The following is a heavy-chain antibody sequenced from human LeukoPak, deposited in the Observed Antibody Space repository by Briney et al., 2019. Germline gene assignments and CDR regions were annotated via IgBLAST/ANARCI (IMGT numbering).Heavy chain of an antibody. CDR3: ARRSGSPPEFDY. CDR1: GYTFTGYY. CDR2: INPNSGGT. V-gene: IGHV1-2*02. Sequence: ASVKVSCKASGYTFTGYYMHWVRQAPGQGLEWMGWINPNSGGTNYAQKLQGRVTMTTDTSTSTAYMELRSLRSDDTAVYYCARRSGSPPEFDYWGQGTLVTVSS. D-gene: IGHD1-26*01. J-gene: IGHJ4*02.